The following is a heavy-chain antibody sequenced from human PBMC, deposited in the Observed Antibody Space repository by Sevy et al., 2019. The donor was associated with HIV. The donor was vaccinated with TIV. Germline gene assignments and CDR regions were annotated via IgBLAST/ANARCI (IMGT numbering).Heavy chain of an antibody. CDR2: VYYSGST. V-gene: IGHV4-39*01. CDR3: ARLSTMFFFEY. J-gene: IGHJ4*02. D-gene: IGHD3-10*02. CDR1: GGSVSSNTYY. Sequence: SETLSLTCTVSGGSVSSNTYYWGWVRQPPGKGLEWIGNVYYSGSTYYNPSLQSRITISVDTSKNQFSLKLISVTATDTAVYYCARLSTMFFFEYWGQGTLVTVSS.